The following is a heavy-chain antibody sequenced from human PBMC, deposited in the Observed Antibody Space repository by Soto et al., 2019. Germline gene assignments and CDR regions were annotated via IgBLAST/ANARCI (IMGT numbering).Heavy chain of an antibody. D-gene: IGHD6-6*01. V-gene: IGHV3-23*01. CDR1: GFTFSSYA. CDR2: ISGSGGST. CDR3: AKRVGGSIAARSRYYGMDV. Sequence: GGSLRLSCAACGFTFSSYAMSWVRQAPGKGLEWVSAISGSGGSTYYADSVKGRFTISRDNSKNTLYLQMNSLRAEDTAVYYCAKRVGGSIAARSRYYGMDVWGQGTTVTVSS. J-gene: IGHJ6*02.